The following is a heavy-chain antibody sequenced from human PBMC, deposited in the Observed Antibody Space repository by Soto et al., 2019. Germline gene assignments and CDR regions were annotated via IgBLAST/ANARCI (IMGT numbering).Heavy chain of an antibody. CDR1: GFTFSSYA. V-gene: IGHV3-23*01. Sequence: GGSLRLSCAASGFTFSSYAMSWVRQAPGKGLEWVSAISGSGGGTYYADSVKGRFTISRDNSKNTLYLQMNSLRAEDTAVYYCAKDELLWFGELSGFDYWGQGTLVTVSS. D-gene: IGHD3-10*01. J-gene: IGHJ4*02. CDR3: AKDELLWFGELSGFDY. CDR2: ISGSGGGT.